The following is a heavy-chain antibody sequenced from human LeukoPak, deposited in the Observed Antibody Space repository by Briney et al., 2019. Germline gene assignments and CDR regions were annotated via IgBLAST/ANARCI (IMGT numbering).Heavy chain of an antibody. V-gene: IGHV1-46*01. D-gene: IGHD6-13*01. CDR1: GYTFPSYQ. CDR3: AAPGGYSSSWYRSTRNNSFDH. CDR2: INPSGGST. Sequence: SVRVSCKASGYTFPSYQMHGVRQPPGQGLEWMGIINPSGGSTSDAQKFQGRVTMTGDTSTSTVYMELSSLRSKDTAVYYCAAPGGYSSSWYRSTRNNSFDHWGQGTLVTVSS. J-gene: IGHJ5*02.